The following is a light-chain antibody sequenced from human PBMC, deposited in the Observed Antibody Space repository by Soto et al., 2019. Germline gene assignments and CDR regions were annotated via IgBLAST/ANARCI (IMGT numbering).Light chain of an antibody. CDR2: KAS. V-gene: IGKV1-5*03. CDR1: QSIIRW. CDR3: QHYNRHPGT. J-gene: IGKJ1*01. Sequence: DIQMTQSPSTLSASVGDRVTITCRASQSIIRWLAWYQQNSGKAPKLLIYKASTLESGVPSRFSGRGSGTEGSLTISSLQPDDGATYYGQHYNRHPGTFGEGTKVEIK.